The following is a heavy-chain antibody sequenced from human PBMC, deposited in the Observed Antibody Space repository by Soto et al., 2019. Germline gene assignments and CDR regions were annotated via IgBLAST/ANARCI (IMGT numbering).Heavy chain of an antibody. CDR1: GYTFTSYD. CDR2: MNPNSGNT. J-gene: IGHJ3*02. D-gene: IGHD6-6*01. V-gene: IGHV1-8*01. CDR3: ASLSSSGDAFDI. Sequence: ASVKVSCKASGYTFTSYDINWVRQATGQGLEWMGWMNPNSGNTGYAQKFRGRVTMTRNTSISTAYMELSSLRSEDTAVYYCASLSSSGDAFDIWGQGTMVTVSS.